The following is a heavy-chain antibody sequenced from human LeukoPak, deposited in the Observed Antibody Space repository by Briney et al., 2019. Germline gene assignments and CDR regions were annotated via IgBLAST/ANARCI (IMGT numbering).Heavy chain of an antibody. D-gene: IGHD5-12*01. J-gene: IGHJ4*02. CDR3: ARDHGYAFDY. Sequence: PGGSLRLSCAAPGFTFSDYYMSWIRQAPGKGLEWVSYISSSSSYTNYADSVKGRFTISRDDAKNSLYLQMNSLRDEDTAVYYCARDHGYAFDYWGQGTLVTVSS. CDR2: ISSSSSYT. V-gene: IGHV3-11*06. CDR1: GFTFSDYY.